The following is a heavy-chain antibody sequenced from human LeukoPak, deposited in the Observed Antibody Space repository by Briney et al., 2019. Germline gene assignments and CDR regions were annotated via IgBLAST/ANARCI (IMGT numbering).Heavy chain of an antibody. CDR3: ARGGVADIIRGYWFDP. J-gene: IGHJ5*02. V-gene: IGHV1-69*13. CDR1: GGTFSSYA. Sequence: GASVKVSCKASGGTFSSYAISWVRQAPGQGLEWMGGIIPIFGTPNYAQKFQGRVTITADESTSTAYMELSSLRSEDTAVYYCARGGVADIIRGYWFDPWGQGTPVTVSS. CDR2: IIPIFGTP. D-gene: IGHD3-10*01.